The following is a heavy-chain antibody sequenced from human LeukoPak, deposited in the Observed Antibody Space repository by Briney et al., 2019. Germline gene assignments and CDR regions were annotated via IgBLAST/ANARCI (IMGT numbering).Heavy chain of an antibody. J-gene: IGHJ6*02. CDR2: IYYSGST. Sequence: PSETLSLTCTVSGGSISSYYWSWIRQPPGKGLEWIGYIYYSGSTYYNPSLKSRVTISVDTSKNQFSLKLSSVTAADTAVYYCARASPAGYYYYDMDVWGQGTTVTVSS. CDR3: ARASPAGYYYYDMDV. V-gene: IGHV4-59*12. CDR1: GGSISSYY.